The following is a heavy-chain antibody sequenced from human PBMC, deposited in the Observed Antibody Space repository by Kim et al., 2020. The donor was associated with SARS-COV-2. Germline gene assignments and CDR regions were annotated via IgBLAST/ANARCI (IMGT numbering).Heavy chain of an antibody. Sequence: GSLRLSCAASGFTFSSCSMNWVRQAQGKGLEWVSSISSSSGYIYYADSVKGRFTISRDNAKNSLYLQMNSLRAEDTAVYYCARDSGSSVPYYYYYMDVWDKGTTDSVTS. CDR3: ARDSGSSVPYYYYYMDV. J-gene: IGHJ6*03. CDR2: ISSSSGYI. D-gene: IGHD2-2*01. V-gene: IGHV3-21*01. CDR1: GFTFSSCS.